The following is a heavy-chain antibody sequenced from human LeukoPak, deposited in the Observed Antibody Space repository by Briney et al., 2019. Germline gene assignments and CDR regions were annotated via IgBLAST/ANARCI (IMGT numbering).Heavy chain of an antibody. CDR3: ARGLTYDFWSGYYSGYFDY. Sequence: SETLSLTCAVYGGSFSRYYWSWIRQSPGKGLEWIAEINHRGDTNYNPSLKSRVTISVDTSKNQFSLKLSSVTAADTAVYYCARGLTYDFWSGYYSGYFDYWGQGTLVTVSS. CDR1: GGSFSRYY. V-gene: IGHV4-34*01. CDR2: INHRGDT. J-gene: IGHJ4*02. D-gene: IGHD3-3*01.